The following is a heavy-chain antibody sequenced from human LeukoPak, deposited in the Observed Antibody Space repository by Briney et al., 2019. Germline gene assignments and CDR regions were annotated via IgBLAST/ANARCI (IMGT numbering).Heavy chain of an antibody. Sequence: SKTLSLTCTVSGGSISSSSYYWGWIRQPPGKGLEWIGSIYYSGSTYYNPSLKSRVTISVDTSKNQFSLKLSSVTAADTAVYYCARLYYDFWSGYYHDNWFDPWGQGTLVTVSS. D-gene: IGHD3-3*01. CDR3: ARLYYDFWSGYYHDNWFDP. CDR1: GGSISSSSYY. J-gene: IGHJ5*02. CDR2: IYYSGST. V-gene: IGHV4-39*01.